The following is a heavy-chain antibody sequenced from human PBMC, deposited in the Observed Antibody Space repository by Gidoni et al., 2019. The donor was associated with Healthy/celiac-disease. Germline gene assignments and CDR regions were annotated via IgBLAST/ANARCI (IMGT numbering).Heavy chain of an antibody. V-gene: IGHV3-53*01. J-gene: IGHJ6*02. Sequence: EVQLVESGGGLIQPGGSLRLSCAASGFTVSRNYMSWVRQAPGKGREWGSVIYSGGRKYYADSVKGRFTISRDNSKNTLYLQMNSLRAEDTAVYYCAGSSAGDANGMDVWGQGTTVTVSS. CDR3: AGSSAGDANGMDV. CDR2: IYSGGRK. D-gene: IGHD6-6*01. CDR1: GFTVSRNY.